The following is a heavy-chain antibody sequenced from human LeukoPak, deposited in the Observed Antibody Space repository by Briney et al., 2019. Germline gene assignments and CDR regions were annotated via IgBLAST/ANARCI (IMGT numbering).Heavy chain of an antibody. J-gene: IGHJ6*02. D-gene: IGHD2-15*01. CDR3: ARDSLSVVVVAALIDV. CDR2: ISYDGSNK. CDR1: GFTFSSYA. Sequence: GGSLRLSCAASGFTFSSYAMHWVRQAPGKGLEWVAVISYDGSNKYYADSVKGRFTISRDNSKNTLYLQMNSLSAEDAADYYCARDSLSVVVVAALIDVWGQGTTVTVSS. V-gene: IGHV3-30-3*01.